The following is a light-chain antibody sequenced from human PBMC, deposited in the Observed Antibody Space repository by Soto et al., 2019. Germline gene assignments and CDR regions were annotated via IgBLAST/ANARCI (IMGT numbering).Light chain of an antibody. J-gene: IGKJ4*01. V-gene: IGKV3-11*01. CDR3: QQQGV. CDR1: QRVSSY. Sequence: EIVLTQSPATLSLSPGERATLSCRASQRVSSYLAWYQQKPGQAPRLLIYDASNRATGIPARFSGSGSGTDFTLTISSLEPEDFAVYYCQQQGVFGGGAKVEIK. CDR2: DAS.